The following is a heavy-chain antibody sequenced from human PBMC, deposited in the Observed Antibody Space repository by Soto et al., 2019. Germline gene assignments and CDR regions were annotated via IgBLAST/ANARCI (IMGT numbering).Heavy chain of an antibody. D-gene: IGHD3-9*01. CDR2: IWYDGSNK. V-gene: IGHV3-33*01. Sequence: PGGSLRLSCAASGFTFSSYGVHWVRQAPGKGLEWVAVIWYDGSNKYYADSVKGRFTISRDNSKNTLYLQMNSLRAEDTAVYYCARSYPYYDILTGYEYFDYWGQGTLVTVSS. J-gene: IGHJ4*02. CDR1: GFTFSSYG. CDR3: ARSYPYYDILTGYEYFDY.